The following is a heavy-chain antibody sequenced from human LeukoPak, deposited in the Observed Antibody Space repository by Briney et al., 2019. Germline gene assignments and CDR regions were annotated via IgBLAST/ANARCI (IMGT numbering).Heavy chain of an antibody. D-gene: IGHD4-17*01. CDR1: GGAISSGGYS. Sequence: TSETLSLTCAVSGGAISSGGYSWNWIRQPPGKGLEWIGNIYHSGSTNYNSSLRSRATISVDGSKNQFSLKLSSVTAADTAVYYCARAQDYGDHRFDYWGQGTLVTVSS. CDR3: ARAQDYGDHRFDY. V-gene: IGHV4-30-2*01. J-gene: IGHJ4*02. CDR2: IYHSGST.